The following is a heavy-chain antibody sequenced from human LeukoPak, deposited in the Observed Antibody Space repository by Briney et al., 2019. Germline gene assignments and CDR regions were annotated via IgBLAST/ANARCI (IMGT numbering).Heavy chain of an antibody. V-gene: IGHV3-74*01. D-gene: IGHD3-9*01. J-gene: IGHJ4*02. CDR1: GFTFSSYW. Sequence: PGGSLRLSCAASGFTFSSYWMHWVRQAPGKGLVWVSRINSDGSSTSYADSVKGRFTISRDNAKNALYLLMNSLRAEDTAVYYCAREGYDILTGYDNWGQGTLVTVSS. CDR2: INSDGSST. CDR3: AREGYDILTGYDN.